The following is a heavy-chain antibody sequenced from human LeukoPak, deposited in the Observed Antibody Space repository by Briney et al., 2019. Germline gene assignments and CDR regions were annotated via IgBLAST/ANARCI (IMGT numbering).Heavy chain of an antibody. CDR1: GFTFSSYG. CDR3: ARDGTDHSSSWQLDY. J-gene: IGHJ4*02. D-gene: IGHD6-13*01. CDR2: IWYDGRNK. V-gene: IGHV3-33*01. Sequence: PGGSLRLSCAASGFTFSSYGMHWVRQAPGKGLEWVAVIWYDGRNKYYADSVKGRFTISRDNSKNTLYLQMDSLRAEDTAVYYCARDGTDHSSSWQLDYWGQGTLVTVSS.